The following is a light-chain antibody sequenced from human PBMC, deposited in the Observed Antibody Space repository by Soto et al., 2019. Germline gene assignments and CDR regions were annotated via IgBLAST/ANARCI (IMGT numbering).Light chain of an antibody. CDR3: QQYNSYPLT. Sequence: DIQMTQSPSTLSASVGDRVTIACGASQSINNWLAWCQQKPGKAPKLVIYKASTLESGVPSRFSGSGSGTEFTLTISSLQPDDFATYYCQQYNSYPLTFGGGTKVEIK. CDR2: KAS. V-gene: IGKV1-5*03. J-gene: IGKJ4*01. CDR1: QSINNW.